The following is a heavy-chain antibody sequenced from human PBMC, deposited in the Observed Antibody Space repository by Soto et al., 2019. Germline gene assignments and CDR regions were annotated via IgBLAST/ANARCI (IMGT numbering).Heavy chain of an antibody. Sequence: PGGSLRLSCAASGFSVSGNYMSWVRQAPGKGLEWVSVIYSDGSTYYADSLKGRFTISRDNSKNTLYLQMNSLRAEDTAVYYCARDCSSTSCYTPHYGMDVWGQGTTVTVSS. J-gene: IGHJ6*02. D-gene: IGHD2-2*02. CDR2: IYSDGST. CDR3: ARDCSSTSCYTPHYGMDV. V-gene: IGHV3-53*01. CDR1: GFSVSGNY.